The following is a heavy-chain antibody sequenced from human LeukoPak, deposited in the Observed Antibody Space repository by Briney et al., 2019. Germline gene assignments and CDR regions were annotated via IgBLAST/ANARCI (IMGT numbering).Heavy chain of an antibody. V-gene: IGHV1-2*02. D-gene: IGHD2-21*02. CDR2: INPNSGGT. CDR3: AREYCGGDCPGYYGMDV. J-gene: IGHJ6*02. Sequence: ASVKVSCKASGYTFTGYYMHWVRQAPGQGLEWMGWINPNSGGTNYAQKFQGRVTMTRDTSISTAYMELSRLRSDDTAVYYCAREYCGGDCPGYYGMDVWGQGTRVTVSS. CDR1: GYTFTGYY.